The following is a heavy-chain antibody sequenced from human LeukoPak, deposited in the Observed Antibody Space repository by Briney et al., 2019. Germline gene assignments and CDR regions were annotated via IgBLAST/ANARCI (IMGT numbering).Heavy chain of an antibody. Sequence: GGSLRLSCAASGFTFSSYAMSWVRQAPGKGLEWVSGISGSGGSTYYADSVKGRFTISRDNSKNTLYLQMNSLRAEDTAVYYCAKSGDQLVLLVGRRIDYWGQGTLVTVSS. CDR2: ISGSGGST. V-gene: IGHV3-23*01. D-gene: IGHD2-2*01. CDR1: GFTFSSYA. J-gene: IGHJ4*02. CDR3: AKSGDQLVLLVGRRIDY.